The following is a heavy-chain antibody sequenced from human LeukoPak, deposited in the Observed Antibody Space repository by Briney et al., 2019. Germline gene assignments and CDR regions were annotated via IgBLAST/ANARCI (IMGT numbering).Heavy chain of an antibody. Sequence: ASVKVSCKASGYTFTGYYMHWVRQAPGQGLEWMGWINPNSGGTNYAQKFQGRVTMTRDTSISTAYMELSTLRSDDTAVYYCARSWRMATTRYFDYWGQGTLVTVSS. V-gene: IGHV1-2*02. CDR3: ARSWRMATTRYFDY. D-gene: IGHD5-24*01. CDR2: INPNSGGT. J-gene: IGHJ4*02. CDR1: GYTFTGYY.